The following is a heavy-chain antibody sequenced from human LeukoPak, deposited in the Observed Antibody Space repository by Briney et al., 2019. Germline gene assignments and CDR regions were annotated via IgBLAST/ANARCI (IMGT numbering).Heavy chain of an antibody. V-gene: IGHV5-51*01. Sequence: GESLKISCKGSGYSFTSYWIGWVRQMPGKGLEWMGNIYPGDSDTRYSPSFQGQVTISADKSISTAYLQWSSLKASDTAMYYCARRGPGSTVIEYYFDYWGQGTLVTVSS. J-gene: IGHJ4*02. CDR1: GYSFTSYW. CDR3: ARRGPGSTVIEYYFDY. CDR2: IYPGDSDT. D-gene: IGHD4-17*01.